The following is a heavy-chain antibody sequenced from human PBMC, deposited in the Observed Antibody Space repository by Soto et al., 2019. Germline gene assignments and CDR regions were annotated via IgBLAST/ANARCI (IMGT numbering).Heavy chain of an antibody. D-gene: IGHD3-16*01. CDR1: GFTFNSYA. CDR3: AKATIGWRSYDFLPFDL. V-gene: IGHV3-23*01. CDR2: ISNSGGST. J-gene: IGHJ3*01. Sequence: EVQLLESGGGLVQPGGSLRLSCAAYGFTFNSYAMSWVRQAPGKGLEWVSTISNSGGSTYYADSVKGRFTISRDNSKNTLYVKMNSLRAEDTAVYYCAKATIGWRSYDFLPFDLWGQGTVVTVSS.